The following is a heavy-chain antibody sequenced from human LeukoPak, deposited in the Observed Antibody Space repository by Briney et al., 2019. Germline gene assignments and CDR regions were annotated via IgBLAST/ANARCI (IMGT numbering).Heavy chain of an antibody. CDR3: ARDQTYYYDSSGYPVGTWFDP. V-gene: IGHV4-59*01. CDR1: GGSISSYY. D-gene: IGHD3-22*01. Sequence: SETLSLTCTVSGGSISSYYWSWIRQPPGKGLEWIGYIYYSGSTNHNPSLKSRVTISVDTSKNQFSLKLSSVTAADTAVYYCARDQTYYYDSSGYPVGTWFDPWGQGTLVTVSS. CDR2: IYYSGST. J-gene: IGHJ5*02.